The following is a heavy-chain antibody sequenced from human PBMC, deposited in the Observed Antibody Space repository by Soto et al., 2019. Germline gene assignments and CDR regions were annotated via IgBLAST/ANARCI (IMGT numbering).Heavy chain of an antibody. Sequence: HPGGSLRLSCAASGFTFSNYWMNWVRQAPGKGLEWVANINEDGSEKYYVDSAKGRFTISRDNAKNSLYLQMSSLRAEDTAVYYRARDLCEYWGQGTLVTVSS. V-gene: IGHV3-7*01. CDR2: INEDGSEK. J-gene: IGHJ4*02. CDR1: GFTFSNYW. CDR3: ARDLCEY.